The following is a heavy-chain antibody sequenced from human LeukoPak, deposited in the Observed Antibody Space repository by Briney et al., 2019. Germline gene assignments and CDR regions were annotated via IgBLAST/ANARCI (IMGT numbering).Heavy chain of an antibody. CDR2: IYYSGST. CDR1: GGSISSSSYY. D-gene: IGHD2-2*01. CDR3: ARGLVVPAAVYYYYMDV. J-gene: IGHJ6*03. Sequence: SETLSLTCTVSGGSISSSSYYWGWIRQPPGKGLEWIGSIYYSGSTYYNPSLKSRVTISVDTSKNQFSLKLSSVTAADTAVYYCARGLVVPAAVYYYYMDVWGKGTTVTVSS. V-gene: IGHV4-39*07.